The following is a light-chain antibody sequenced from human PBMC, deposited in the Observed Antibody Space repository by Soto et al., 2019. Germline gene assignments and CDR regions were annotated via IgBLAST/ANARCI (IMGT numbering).Light chain of an antibody. CDR1: SSDVGDYNY. CDR3: SSYAGSSNV. Sequence: QSALTQPPSASGSPGQSVAISCTGTSSDVGDYNYVSWYQQHPGKAPKLMIYEVNKRPSGVPDRFSGSKSSNTASLTVSGLQAEDEADYYCSSYAGSSNVFGTGTKLTVL. J-gene: IGLJ1*01. V-gene: IGLV2-8*01. CDR2: EVN.